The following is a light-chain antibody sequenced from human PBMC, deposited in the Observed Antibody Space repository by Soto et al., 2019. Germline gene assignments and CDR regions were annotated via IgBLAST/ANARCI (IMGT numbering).Light chain of an antibody. J-gene: IGLJ1*01. CDR3: GTWDNSLSIYV. CDR2: EDN. Sequence: QSVLTQPPSVSAAPGQTVTISCSGTSSNIGNNYVSWYQHFPGTAPKLLIYEDNKRPSEIPDRFSGSKSGTSATLGITGLQTGDEADDYCGTWDNSLSIYVFATGTKLTVL. V-gene: IGLV1-51*02. CDR1: SSNIGNNY.